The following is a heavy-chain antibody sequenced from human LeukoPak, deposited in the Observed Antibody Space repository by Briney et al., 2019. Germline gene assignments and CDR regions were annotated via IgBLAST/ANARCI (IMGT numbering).Heavy chain of an antibody. CDR3: AKGQTYSMI. CDR1: GLTFSEHY. D-gene: IGHD1-26*01. J-gene: IGHJ4*02. Sequence: PGGPLRLFCAPSGLTFSEHYMSWLRQTPGKGPEWVSYMSGSGTNMVYGMCVKGRFTIYSEHAQITLYLQTNSQAAEDTAVYYFAKGQTYSMIWGQETLVSVSS. V-gene: IGHV3-11*01. CDR2: MSGSGTNM.